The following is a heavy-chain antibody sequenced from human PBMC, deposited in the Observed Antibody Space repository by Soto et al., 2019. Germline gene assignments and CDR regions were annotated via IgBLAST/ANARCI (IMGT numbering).Heavy chain of an antibody. Sequence: QVHLVESGGGVAQPGSSLRLSWAASGSIFTGYGMHWVRQAPGKGLEWVAVIWFDGSNKYYADSVKGRFTISRDNSKNMLYLQMNSLRVEDTAVYYCARDGLGGSTFRGYLDYWRQGTLVTVSS. D-gene: IGHD2-15*01. CDR1: GSIFTGYG. CDR2: IWFDGSNK. J-gene: IGHJ4*02. V-gene: IGHV3-33*01. CDR3: ARDGLGGSTFRGYLDY.